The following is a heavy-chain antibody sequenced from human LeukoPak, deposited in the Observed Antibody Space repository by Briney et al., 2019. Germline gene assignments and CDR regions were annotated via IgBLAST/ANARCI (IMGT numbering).Heavy chain of an antibody. Sequence: PGGSLRLSCAASGFTFSNYAMNWVRQAPGKGLEWVSAISGSAFSGRAGGTYYADSVKGRFTISRDNSKNILYLQMNSLRAEDTAVYYCARDRSMYAGDVFDIWGQGTMVTVSS. V-gene: IGHV3-23*01. D-gene: IGHD2/OR15-2a*01. CDR1: GFTFSNYA. J-gene: IGHJ3*02. CDR2: ISGSAFSGRAGGT. CDR3: ARDRSMYAGDVFDI.